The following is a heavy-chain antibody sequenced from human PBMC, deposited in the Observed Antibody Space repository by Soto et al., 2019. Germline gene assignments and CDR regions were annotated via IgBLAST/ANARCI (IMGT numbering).Heavy chain of an antibody. J-gene: IGHJ3*02. Sequence: ASVKVSCKASGGTFSSYAISWVRQAPGQGLEWMGGIIPIFGTANYAQKFQGRVTITADETTSTAYMELSSLRSEDTAVYYCARFRIAVAGPLLNPDAFDIWGQGTMVTVSS. D-gene: IGHD6-19*01. CDR2: IIPIFGTA. CDR3: ARFRIAVAGPLLNPDAFDI. CDR1: GGTFSSYA. V-gene: IGHV1-69*13.